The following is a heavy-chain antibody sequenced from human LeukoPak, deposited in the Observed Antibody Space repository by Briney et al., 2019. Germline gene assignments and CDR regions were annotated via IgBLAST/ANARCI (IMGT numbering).Heavy chain of an antibody. Sequence: QSGGSLRLSCAASGFTFSSYAMSWVRQAPGKGLEWVSAISGSGGSTYYADSVKGRLTISRDNSKNTLYLQMNSLRAEDTAVYYCAKGPDSSGLNWFDPWGQGTLVTVSS. CDR1: GFTFSSYA. CDR3: AKGPDSSGLNWFDP. V-gene: IGHV3-23*01. CDR2: ISGSGGST. J-gene: IGHJ5*02. D-gene: IGHD6-19*01.